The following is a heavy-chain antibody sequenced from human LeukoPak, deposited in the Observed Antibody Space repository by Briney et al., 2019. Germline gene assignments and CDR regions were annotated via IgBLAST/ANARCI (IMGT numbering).Heavy chain of an antibody. D-gene: IGHD2-21*02. CDR1: GFTFSSYW. CDR2: IKTDGSIT. J-gene: IGHJ4*02. CDR3: ARDGDAPMTDFDY. V-gene: IGHV3-74*01. Sequence: GGSLRLSCAASGFTFSSYWMCWVRQDPGKGLAWVSCIKTDGSITAYAGSVKGRFTISRDNAKNTLYLQMNSLRADDTAVYYCARDGDAPMTDFDYWGQGTLVTVSS.